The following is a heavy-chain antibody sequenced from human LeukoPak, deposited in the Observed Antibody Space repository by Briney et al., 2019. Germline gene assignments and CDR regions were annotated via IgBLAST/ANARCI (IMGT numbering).Heavy chain of an antibody. CDR2: IIHDGST. D-gene: IGHD6-13*01. J-gene: IGHJ4*02. Sequence: SETLSLTCAVFGGSFNGYYWTWIRQPPGKGLEWIGEIIHDGSTNYNPSLKSRVTISVGTSKNQFSLKLSSVTAADTAVYYCARDSIAAALTPYYFDYWGQGTLVTVSS. CDR3: ARDSIAAALTPYYFDY. CDR1: GGSFNGYY. V-gene: IGHV4-34*12.